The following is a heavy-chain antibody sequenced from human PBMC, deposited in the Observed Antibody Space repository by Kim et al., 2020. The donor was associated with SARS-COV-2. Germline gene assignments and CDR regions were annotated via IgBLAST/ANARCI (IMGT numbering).Heavy chain of an antibody. CDR1: GYTFTSYA. Sequence: ASVNVSCKASGYTFTSYAMHWVRQAPGQRLEWMGWINAGNGNTKYSQKFQGRVTITRDTSASTAYMELSSLRSEDTAVYYCASFQPYYYDSSRGGFDPWGQGTLVTVSS. CDR2: INAGNGNT. J-gene: IGHJ5*02. CDR3: ASFQPYYYDSSRGGFDP. V-gene: IGHV1-3*01. D-gene: IGHD3-22*01.